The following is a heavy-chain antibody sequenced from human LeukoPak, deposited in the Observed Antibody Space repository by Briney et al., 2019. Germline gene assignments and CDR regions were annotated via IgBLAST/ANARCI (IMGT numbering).Heavy chain of an antibody. V-gene: IGHV4-4*02. Sequence: SETLSLTCAVSGGSISSSNWWSWVRQPPGKGLEWIGEIYHSGSTNYNPSLKSRVTISVDKSKNQFSLKLSSVTAADTAVYYCASAGQGGLDCSGGSCYSEFDYWGQGTLVTVSS. CDR1: GGSISSSNW. J-gene: IGHJ4*02. D-gene: IGHD2-15*01. CDR2: IYHSGST. CDR3: ASAGQGGLDCSGGSCYSEFDY.